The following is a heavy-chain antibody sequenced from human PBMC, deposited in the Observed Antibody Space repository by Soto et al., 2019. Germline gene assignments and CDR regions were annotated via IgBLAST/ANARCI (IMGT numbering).Heavy chain of an antibody. J-gene: IGHJ6*02. CDR2: INHSGST. D-gene: IGHD3-3*01. CDR3: ARPNIWSGYYAITSYGMDV. CDR1: GGSFSGYY. V-gene: IGHV4-34*01. Sequence: SETLSLTCAVYGGSFSGYYWSWIRQPPGKGLEWIGEINHSGSTNYNPSLKSRVTISVDTSKNQFSLKLSSVTAADTAVYYCARPNIWSGYYAITSYGMDVWGQGTTVTVSS.